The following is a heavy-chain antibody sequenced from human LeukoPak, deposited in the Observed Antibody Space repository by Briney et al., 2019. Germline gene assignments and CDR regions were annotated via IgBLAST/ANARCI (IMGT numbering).Heavy chain of an antibody. CDR1: GFTFSSCG. CDR2: ISYDGRNK. J-gene: IGHJ4*02. D-gene: IGHD3-10*01. CDR3: AKDLAMVRGVMED. V-gene: IGHV3-30*18. Sequence: GRSLRLSCAASGFTFSSCGMHWVRQAPGKGLEWVAVISYDGRNKYYADSVKGRFTISRDNSKNTLYLQMNSLRAEDTAVYYCAKDLAMVRGVMEDWGQGTLVTVSS.